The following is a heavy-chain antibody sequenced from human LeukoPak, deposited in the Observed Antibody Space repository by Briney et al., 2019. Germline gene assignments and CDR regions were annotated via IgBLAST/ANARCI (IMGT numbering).Heavy chain of an antibody. CDR3: AKDLVYYGSGREMVDY. J-gene: IGHJ4*02. D-gene: IGHD3-10*01. V-gene: IGHV3-30*18. CDR1: GFTFSTYA. Sequence: GGSLRLSCAASGFTFSTYAMSWVRQAPGKGLEWVAVMSSDGTNKYYAESVKGRFTISRDTSKNTLYLQMSSLRAEDTAVYYCAKDLVYYGSGREMVDYWGQGTLVTVSS. CDR2: MSSDGTNK.